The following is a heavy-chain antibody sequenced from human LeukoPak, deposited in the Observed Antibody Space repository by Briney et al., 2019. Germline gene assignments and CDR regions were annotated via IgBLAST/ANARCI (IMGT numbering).Heavy chain of an antibody. J-gene: IGHJ4*02. V-gene: IGHV3-23*01. CDR3: AKDIALSYYYDSSGSVDY. D-gene: IGHD3-22*01. CDR1: GSTFSSYA. Sequence: GGSLRLSCAASGSTFSSYAMSWVRQAPGKGLEWVSAISGSGGSTYYADSVKGRFTISRDNSKNTLYLQMNSLRAEDTAVYYCAKDIALSYYYDSSGSVDYWGQGTLVTVSS. CDR2: ISGSGGST.